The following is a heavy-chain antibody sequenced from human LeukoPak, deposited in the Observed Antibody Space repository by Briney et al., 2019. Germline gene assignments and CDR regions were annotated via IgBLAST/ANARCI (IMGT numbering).Heavy chain of an antibody. CDR2: INHSGST. V-gene: IGHV4-34*01. Sequence: SETLSLTRAVYGGSFSGYYWSWIRQPPGKGLEWIGEINHSGSTNYNPSLKSRVTISVDTSKNQFSLKLSSVTAADTAVYYCARGGSDSSSWYTILYYFDYWGQGTLVTVSS. CDR1: GGSFSGYY. CDR3: ARGGSDSSSWYTILYYFDY. D-gene: IGHD6-13*01. J-gene: IGHJ4*02.